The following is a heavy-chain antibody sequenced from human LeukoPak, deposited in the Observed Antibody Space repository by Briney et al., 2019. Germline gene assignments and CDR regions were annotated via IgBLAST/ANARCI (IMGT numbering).Heavy chain of an antibody. V-gene: IGHV1-46*01. D-gene: IGHD3-3*01. CDR2: INPSGGST. CDR3: ARVPPIGDFWSGYADY. J-gene: IGHJ4*02. CDR1: GYTFTSYY. Sequence: ASVKVSCKASGYTFTSYYMHWVRQAPGQGLEWMGIINPSGGSTSYAQKFQGRVTMTRDTSTSTVYMELSSLRSEDTAVYYCARVPPIGDFWSGYADYWGQGTLVTVSS.